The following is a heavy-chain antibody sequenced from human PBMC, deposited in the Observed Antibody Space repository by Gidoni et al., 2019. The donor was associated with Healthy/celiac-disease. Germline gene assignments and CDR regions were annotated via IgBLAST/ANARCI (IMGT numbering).Heavy chain of an antibody. D-gene: IGHD6-19*01. Sequence: EVQLVESGGGLVKPGGSLRLSCAASGFTFSSYSMNWVRQAPGKGLEWVSSISSSSSYIYYADSVKGRFTISRDNAKNSLYLQMNSLRAEDTAVYYCARPVGGDIAVAGSFDYWGQGTLVTVSS. CDR1: GFTFSSYS. V-gene: IGHV3-21*01. CDR3: ARPVGGDIAVAGSFDY. J-gene: IGHJ4*02. CDR2: ISSSSSYI.